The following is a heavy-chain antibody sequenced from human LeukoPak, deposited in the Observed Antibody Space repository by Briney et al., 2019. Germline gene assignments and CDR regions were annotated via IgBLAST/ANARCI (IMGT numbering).Heavy chain of an antibody. CDR1: GYSFTNYH. D-gene: IGHD1-7*01. J-gene: IGHJ4*02. CDR2: IYPNTGGT. CDR3: ARENWYYAY. V-gene: IGHV1-2*06. Sequence: ASVKVSCNTSGYSFTNYHMHWVRLAPGQGLEWMGHIYPNTGGTSYAQRFQGRVTMTSDTSVSTVYMELSSLISDDTAAYYCARENWYYAYWGQGTLVTVSS.